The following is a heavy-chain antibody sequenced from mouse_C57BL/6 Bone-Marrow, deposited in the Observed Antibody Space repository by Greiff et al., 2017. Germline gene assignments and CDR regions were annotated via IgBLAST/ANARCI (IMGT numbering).Heavy chain of an antibody. Sequence: QVQLKESGPGLVQPSQSLSITCTVSGFSLTSYGVHWVRQSPGKGLEWLGVIWSGGSTDYNAAFISRLSISKDNSKSQVFFKMNSLQADDTAIYYCARNYYYGSGRYAMDYWGQGTSVTVSS. D-gene: IGHD1-1*01. CDR1: GFSLTSYG. V-gene: IGHV2-2*01. CDR2: IWSGGST. J-gene: IGHJ4*01. CDR3: ARNYYYGSGRYAMDY.